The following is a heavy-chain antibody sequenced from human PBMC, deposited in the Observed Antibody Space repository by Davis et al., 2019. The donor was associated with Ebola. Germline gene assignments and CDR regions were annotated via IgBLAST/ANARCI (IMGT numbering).Heavy chain of an antibody. CDR1: GYTFTRYA. V-gene: IGHV1-3*01. CDR3: ARGYDSSGYPPDDY. Sequence: AASVQVSRLASGYTFTRYAMHWVRPAPGQRREWMGWINAGNGNTKYSQKFQGRVTITRDTSASTAYMELSSLRSKDTAVYYCARGYDSSGYPPDDYWGQGTLVTVSS. D-gene: IGHD3-22*01. CDR2: INAGNGNT. J-gene: IGHJ4*02.